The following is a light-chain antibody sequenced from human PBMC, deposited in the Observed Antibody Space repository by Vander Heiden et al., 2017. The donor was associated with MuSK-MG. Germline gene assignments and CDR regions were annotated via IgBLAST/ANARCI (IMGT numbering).Light chain of an antibody. CDR2: GAS. Sequence: EIVMTQSPATLSLSPGERATLSCRASQSISDNLAWYQQMPGQAPRLLVYGASTRATGVPARFTGSGSGTELTLTITSLQSEDFAVYFCQQYNNWFPITFGQGTRLQI. CDR3: QQYNNWFPIT. J-gene: IGKJ5*01. V-gene: IGKV3D-15*01. CDR1: QSISDN.